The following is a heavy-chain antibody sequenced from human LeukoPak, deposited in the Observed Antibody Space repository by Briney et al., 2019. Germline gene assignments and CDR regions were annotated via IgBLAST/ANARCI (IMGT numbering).Heavy chain of an antibody. Sequence: GGSLRLSCAASGFTFSSYAMSWVRQAPWKGLEWVSAISGSGGSTYYADSVKGRFTISRDNSKNTLYLQMNSLRAEDTAVYYCAKCGLEDLYYYGSSGYYYYWGQGTLVTVSS. CDR3: AKCGLEDLYYYGSSGYYYY. J-gene: IGHJ4*02. D-gene: IGHD3-22*01. V-gene: IGHV3-23*01. CDR1: GFTFSSYA. CDR2: ISGSGGST.